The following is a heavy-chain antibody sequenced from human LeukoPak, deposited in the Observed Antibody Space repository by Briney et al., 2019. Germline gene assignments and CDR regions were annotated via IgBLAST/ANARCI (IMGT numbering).Heavy chain of an antibody. J-gene: IGHJ4*02. CDR3: AKSRIQLWLLGY. D-gene: IGHD5-18*01. CDR2: ISYDGSNK. Sequence: PGGSLRLSCAASGFTFSSYGMHWVRQAPGKGLEWVAVISYDGSNKYYADSVKGRFTISRDSSKNTLYLQMNSLRAEDTAVYYCAKSRIQLWLLGYWGQGTLVTVSS. V-gene: IGHV3-30*18. CDR1: GFTFSSYG.